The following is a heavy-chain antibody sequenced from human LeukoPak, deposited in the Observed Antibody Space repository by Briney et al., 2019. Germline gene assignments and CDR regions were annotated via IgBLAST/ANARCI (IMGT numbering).Heavy chain of an antibody. CDR3: ARDGFWGSLIAVVQPYYFDY. V-gene: IGHV3-21*01. D-gene: IGHD6-19*01. Sequence: GGSLRLSCAASGFTFSSYSMNWVRQAPGKVLEWVSSISSSSSYIYYADSVKGRFTISRDNAKNSLYLQMNSLRAEDTAVYYCARDGFWGSLIAVVQPYYFDYWGQGTLVTVSS. CDR1: GFTFSSYS. J-gene: IGHJ4*02. CDR2: ISSSSSYI.